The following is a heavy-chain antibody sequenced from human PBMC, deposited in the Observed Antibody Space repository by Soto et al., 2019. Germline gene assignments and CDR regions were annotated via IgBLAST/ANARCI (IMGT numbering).Heavy chain of an antibody. CDR2: IYYSGST. Sequence: QVQLQESGPGLVKPSQTLSLTCTVSGGSISSGGYYWSWIRQHPGKGLEWIGYIYYSGSTYYNPSLKSRVTISVDTSKTQFSLKLSSVTAADTAVYYCARDSGIAVAGHYYGMDVWGQGTTVTVSS. CDR3: ARDSGIAVAGHYYGMDV. V-gene: IGHV4-31*03. D-gene: IGHD6-19*01. J-gene: IGHJ6*02. CDR1: GGSISSGGYY.